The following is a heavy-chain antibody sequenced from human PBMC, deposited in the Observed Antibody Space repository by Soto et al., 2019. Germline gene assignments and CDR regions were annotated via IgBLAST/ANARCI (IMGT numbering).Heavy chain of an antibody. J-gene: IGHJ4*02. CDR3: AADSQGDCSSTSCSTQGDY. Sequence: GASVKVSCKASGFTFTSSAVQWVRQARGQRLEWIGWIVVGSGNTNYAQKFQERVSITRDMSTSTAYMELSSLRSEDTAVYYCAADSQGDCSSTSCSTQGDYWGQGTLVTVS. CDR2: IVVGSGNT. D-gene: IGHD2-2*01. CDR1: GFTFTSSA. V-gene: IGHV1-58*01.